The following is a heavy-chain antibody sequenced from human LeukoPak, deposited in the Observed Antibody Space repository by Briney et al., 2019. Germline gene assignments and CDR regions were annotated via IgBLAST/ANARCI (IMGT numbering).Heavy chain of an antibody. CDR2: IYYSGST. CDR3: ARVHSSSWYIDY. CDR1: GGPISSYY. D-gene: IGHD6-13*01. Sequence: KPSETLSLTCTVSGGPISSYYWSWIRQPPGKGLEWIGYIYYSGSTNYNPSLKSRVTISVDTSKNQFSLKLSPVTAADTAVYYCARVHSSSWYIDYWGQGTLVTVSS. J-gene: IGHJ4*02. V-gene: IGHV4-59*08.